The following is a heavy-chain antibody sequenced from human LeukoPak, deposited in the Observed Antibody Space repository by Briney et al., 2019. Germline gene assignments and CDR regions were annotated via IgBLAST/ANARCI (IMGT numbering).Heavy chain of an antibody. V-gene: IGHV4-39*01. D-gene: IGHD2-15*01. CDR1: GGSISSSSYY. J-gene: IGHJ5*02. CDR3: ARKVVAANSPFDP. CDR2: IYYSGST. Sequence: PSETLSLTCTVSGGSISSSSYYWGWIRQPPGTGLEWIGSIYYSGSTYYNPSLKSRVTISVDTSKNQFSLKLSSVTAADTAVYYCARKVVAANSPFDPWGQGTLVTVSS.